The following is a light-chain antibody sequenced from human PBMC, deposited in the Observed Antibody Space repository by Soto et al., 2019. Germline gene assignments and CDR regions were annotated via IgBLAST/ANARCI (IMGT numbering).Light chain of an antibody. CDR1: QTISSW. CDR2: AAS. J-gene: IGKJ3*01. CDR3: QQTYNTPMT. V-gene: IGKV1-39*01. Sequence: DIQMTQCPSTLSGSVGDRVTITCRASQTISSWLAWYQQKPGKAPRLLIYAASSLQSGGPSRFSGRGSGTAFILTITSLPPEDSATYYCQQTYNTPMTFGPGTNV.